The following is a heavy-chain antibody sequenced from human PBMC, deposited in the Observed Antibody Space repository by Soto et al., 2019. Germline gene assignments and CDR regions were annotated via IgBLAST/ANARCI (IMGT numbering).Heavy chain of an antibody. D-gene: IGHD2-15*01. V-gene: IGHV3-73*01. J-gene: IGHJ3*02. CDR1: GFTFSGSA. CDR2: IRSKANSYAT. CDR3: TRRIGCSGGSCYGLAFDI. Sequence: EVQLVESGGGLVQPGGSLKLSCAASGFTFSGSAMHWVRQASGKGLEWVGRIRSKANSYATAYAASVKGRFTISRDDSKNTAYLQMNSLKTEDTAVYYCTRRIGCSGGSCYGLAFDIWGQGTMVTVSS.